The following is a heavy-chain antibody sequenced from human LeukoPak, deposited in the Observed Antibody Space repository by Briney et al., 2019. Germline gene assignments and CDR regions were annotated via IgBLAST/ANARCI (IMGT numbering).Heavy chain of an antibody. CDR1: GYSFTSYW. D-gene: IGHD4-17*01. J-gene: IGHJ4*02. CDR3: ARHFRSNGDYGPPDY. Sequence: GESLKISCKGSGYSFTSYWIGWVRQMPGKGLEWMGIIYPGDSDTRYSPSFQGQVTISADKSISTAYLQWSSLKASDTAMYYCARHFRSNGDYGPPDYWGQGTLVTVSS. V-gene: IGHV5-51*01. CDR2: IYPGDSDT.